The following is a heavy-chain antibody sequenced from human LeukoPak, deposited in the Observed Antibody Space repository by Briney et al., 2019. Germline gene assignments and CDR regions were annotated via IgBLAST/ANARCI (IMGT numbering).Heavy chain of an antibody. CDR2: ISGSGGST. CDR3: AKDHYDSSGYYLGFDY. Sequence: GGSLRLSCAASGFTFSSYAMSWVRQAPGKGLEWVSAISGSGGSTYYADSVKGRFTISRDNSKNTLYLQMNSLRAEDTAVYYCAKDHYDSSGYYLGFDYWGQGTLVTVSS. D-gene: IGHD3-22*01. V-gene: IGHV3-23*01. J-gene: IGHJ4*02. CDR1: GFTFSSYA.